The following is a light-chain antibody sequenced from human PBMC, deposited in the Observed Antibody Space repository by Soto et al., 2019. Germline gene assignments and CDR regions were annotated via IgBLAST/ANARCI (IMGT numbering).Light chain of an antibody. Sequence: QSVLTQPPSVSGAPGQRVTISCTGSSSNIGAGLDVHWYQHLPGTAPKLLIHGNTNRPSGVPDRFSGSKSGTSASLAITGLQTEDEAEYYCQAYDSSLSGYVFGTGTKVTVL. CDR3: QAYDSSLSGYV. V-gene: IGLV1-40*01. J-gene: IGLJ1*01. CDR2: GNT. CDR1: SSNIGAGLD.